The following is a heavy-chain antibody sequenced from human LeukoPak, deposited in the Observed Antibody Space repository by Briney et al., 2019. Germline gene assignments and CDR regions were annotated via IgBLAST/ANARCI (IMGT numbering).Heavy chain of an antibody. CDR3: ARGRCTNGVCYTRSSYYYMDV. CDR2: IIPIFGTA. CDR1: GGTFSSYA. D-gene: IGHD2-8*01. V-gene: IGHV1-69*05. Sequence: WVTVSCKASGGTFSSYAIIGVRQAPGQGLEWMGGIIPIFGTANYAQKFQGRVTITTDESTSTAYMELSSLRSEDTAVYYCARGRCTNGVCYTRSSYYYMDVWGKGTTVTVSS. J-gene: IGHJ6*03.